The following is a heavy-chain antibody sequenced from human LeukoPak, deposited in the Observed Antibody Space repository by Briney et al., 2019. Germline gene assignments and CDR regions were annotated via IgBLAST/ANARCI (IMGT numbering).Heavy chain of an antibody. Sequence: PSETLSLTCTVSGGSISSSSYYWGWIRQPPGKGLEWIGYIYYSGSTNYNPSLKSRVTISVDTSKNQFSLKLSSVTAADTAVYYCARDSGRDGYSGIDYWGQGTLVTVSS. CDR1: GGSISSSSYY. J-gene: IGHJ4*02. CDR2: IYYSGST. V-gene: IGHV4-61*01. D-gene: IGHD5-24*01. CDR3: ARDSGRDGYSGIDY.